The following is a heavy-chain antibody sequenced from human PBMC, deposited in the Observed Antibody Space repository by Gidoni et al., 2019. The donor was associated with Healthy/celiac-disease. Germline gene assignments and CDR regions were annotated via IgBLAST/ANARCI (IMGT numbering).Heavy chain of an antibody. Sequence: VQLVESGGGLIQPGGSLRLSCAASGFTVSSNYMSWVRQAPGKGLEWVSVIYSGGSTYYEDSVKGRFTISRDNSKNTLYLQMNSLRAEDTAVYYCARDSYDFWSGYYTGWYFDLWGRGTLVTVSS. V-gene: IGHV3-53*01. CDR3: ARDSYDFWSGYYTGWYFDL. D-gene: IGHD3-3*01. CDR1: GFTVSSNY. J-gene: IGHJ2*01. CDR2: IYSGGST.